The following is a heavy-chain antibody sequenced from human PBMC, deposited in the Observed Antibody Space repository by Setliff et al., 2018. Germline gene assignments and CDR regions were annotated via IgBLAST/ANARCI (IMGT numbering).Heavy chain of an antibody. CDR1: GASITSNNW. CDR2: VYHNENT. V-gene: IGHV4-4*02. J-gene: IGHJ3*02. Sequence: LRRPLSLTCAVSGASITSNNWWSWVRQPPGMRLEWIGEVYHNENTNYNASLKSRVTISVDRSKDQFSLRLTSVTAADTAVYYCARTPRGGNSAFDIWGQGTMVTVS. CDR3: ARTPRGGNSAFDI. D-gene: IGHD2-21*02.